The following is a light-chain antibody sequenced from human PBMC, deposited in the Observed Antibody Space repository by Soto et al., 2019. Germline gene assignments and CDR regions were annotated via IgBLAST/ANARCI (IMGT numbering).Light chain of an antibody. Sequence: EIAWTQSPGTLSLSPGERATLSCRAGQSVSSSLLAWYQQKPGQAPRLLIDGASSRATGIPDTFSGSGSGTDVDLSISRLEPGVFAAYYWQQYVSSPQTFGQGNKVEI. V-gene: IGKV3-20*01. CDR3: QQYVSSPQT. CDR1: QSVSSSL. CDR2: GAS. J-gene: IGKJ1*01.